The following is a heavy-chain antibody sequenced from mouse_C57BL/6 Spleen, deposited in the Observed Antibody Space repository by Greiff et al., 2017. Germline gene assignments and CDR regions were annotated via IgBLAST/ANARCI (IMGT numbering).Heavy chain of an antibody. CDR3: TRLLRHYFDY. CDR2: IDPETGGT. J-gene: IGHJ2*01. V-gene: IGHV1-15*01. D-gene: IGHD1-2*01. CDR1: GYTFTDYE. Sequence: QIQLQQSGAELVRPGASVTLSCKASGYTFTDYEMHWVKQTPVHGLEWIGAIDPETGGTAYNQKFKGKAILTADKSSSTAYMELRSLTSEDSAVYYCTRLLRHYFDYWGQGTTRTVSS.